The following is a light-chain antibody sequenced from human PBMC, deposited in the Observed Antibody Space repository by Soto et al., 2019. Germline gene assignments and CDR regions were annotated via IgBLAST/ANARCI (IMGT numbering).Light chain of an antibody. J-gene: IGKJ4*01. V-gene: IGKV1-9*01. CDR3: QKVKTYPRT. CDR2: EES. CDR1: QAVPNK. Sequence: DIHLTQSPSFLSASVADRVTITCRPSQAVPNKMAWYQQKPGKPPKLLIYEESTLHSGVPSRFSGRKSGTQFTLTIDSLQPEDFATYYCQKVKTYPRTFGGGTKVDI.